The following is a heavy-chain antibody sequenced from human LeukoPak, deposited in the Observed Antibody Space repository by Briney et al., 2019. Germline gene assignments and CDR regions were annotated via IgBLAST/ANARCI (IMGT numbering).Heavy chain of an antibody. V-gene: IGHV3-23*01. CDR1: GFTFSRYA. J-gene: IGHJ4*02. Sequence: GGSLRLSCAASGFTFSRYAMSWVRQAPGKGLEWVSTISNTGESTYYADSVKGRFTISRDKSKDTLFMQMNSLRAEDTAVYYCANGGLWLPTRSDWGQGTRVTVSS. CDR2: ISNTGEST. D-gene: IGHD5-18*01. CDR3: ANGGLWLPTRSD.